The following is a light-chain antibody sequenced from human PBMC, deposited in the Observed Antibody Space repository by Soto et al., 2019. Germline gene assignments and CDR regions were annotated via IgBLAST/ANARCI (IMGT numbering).Light chain of an antibody. J-gene: IGLJ1*01. CDR2: EVS. CDR3: SSSTSSNTFV. V-gene: IGLV2-14*01. Sequence: QSALTQPASVSGSPGQSITISCTGTSSDVGGYNFVSWYQQHPAKAPKLMIYEVSNRPSGVSNRFSGSKSGNTASLTISGLQAEDEADYYCSSSTSSNTFVFGTGTKVTVL. CDR1: SSDVGGYNF.